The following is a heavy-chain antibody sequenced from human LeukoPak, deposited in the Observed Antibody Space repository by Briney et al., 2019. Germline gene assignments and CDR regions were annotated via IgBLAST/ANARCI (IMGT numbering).Heavy chain of an antibody. CDR3: AKWGDYDVLTGYYVSDF. V-gene: IGHV3-23*01. D-gene: IGHD3-9*01. J-gene: IGHJ4*02. CDR2: ISGRSDNT. CDR1: GFIFSNYA. Sequence: GGSLRLSCAASGFIFSNYAMYWVRQAPGKGLELVSAISGRSDNTYYADSVKGRFTLSRDSSKNTLHLQMNSLRADDTAVYYCAKWGDYDVLTGYYVSDFWGQGTLVTVSS.